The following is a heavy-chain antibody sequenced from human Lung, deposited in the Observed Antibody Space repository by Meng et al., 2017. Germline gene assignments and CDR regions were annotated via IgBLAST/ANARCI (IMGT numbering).Heavy chain of an antibody. V-gene: IGHV4-39*01. CDR2: IYYTGST. CDR1: GGSIGSSSYY. D-gene: IGHD3-22*01. Sequence: QLQLQESGPGRGKPSETQSLTCTGAGGSIGSSSYYWGWIRQPPGKGLEWIGSIYYTGSTYYNPSLKSRVTISVDTSKNQFSLKLSSVTAADTAVFYCARVGYYYDSGGYYGIDYWGQGTLVTVSS. J-gene: IGHJ4*02. CDR3: ARVGYYYDSGGYYGIDY.